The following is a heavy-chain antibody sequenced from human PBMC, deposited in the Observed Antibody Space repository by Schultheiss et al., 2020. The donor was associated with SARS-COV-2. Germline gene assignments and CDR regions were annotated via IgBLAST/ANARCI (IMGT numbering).Heavy chain of an antibody. CDR2: IYYSGST. V-gene: IGHV4-61*08. CDR3: ARGEFYSGYDL. Sequence: SETLSLTCTVSGGSISSGGYYWSWLRQPPGKGLEWIGYIYYSGSTNYNPSLKSRVTISVDTSKNQFSLKLSSVTAADTAVYYCARGEFYSGYDLWGQGTLVTVSS. D-gene: IGHD5-12*01. J-gene: IGHJ4*02. CDR1: GGSISSGGYY.